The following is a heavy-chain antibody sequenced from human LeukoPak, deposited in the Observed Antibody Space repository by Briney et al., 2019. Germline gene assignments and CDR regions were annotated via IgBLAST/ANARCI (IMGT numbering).Heavy chain of an antibody. CDR2: ISSSSSYI. J-gene: IGHJ4*02. D-gene: IGHD3-10*01. CDR3: AKDPRGVSSFDY. Sequence: GGSLRLSCAASGFTFSSYSMNWVRQAPGKGLEWVSSISSSSSYIYYADSVKGRFTISRDNSKNTLYLQMNSLRAEDTAVYYCAKDPRGVSSFDYWGQGTLVTVSS. V-gene: IGHV3-21*01. CDR1: GFTFSSYS.